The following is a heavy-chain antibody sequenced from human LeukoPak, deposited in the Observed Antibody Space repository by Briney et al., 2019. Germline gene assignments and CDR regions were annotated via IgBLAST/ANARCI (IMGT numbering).Heavy chain of an antibody. CDR2: ISWNSGSI. J-gene: IGHJ3*02. CDR3: AKSMYYYDSSGYYNNHAFDI. CDR1: GFTFDDYA. V-gene: IGHV3-9*01. Sequence: PGGSLRLSCAASGFTFDDYAMHWVRHAPGKGLERDSGISWNSGSIGYADSVKGRFTVSRDNAKNSLYLQMNSLRAEDTALYYCAKSMYYYDSSGYYNNHAFDIWGQGTMVTVSS. D-gene: IGHD3-22*01.